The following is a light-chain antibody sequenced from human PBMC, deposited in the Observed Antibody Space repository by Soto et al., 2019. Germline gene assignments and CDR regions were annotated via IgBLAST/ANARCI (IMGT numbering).Light chain of an antibody. CDR1: QSVSSN. CDR2: SAS. J-gene: IGKJ1*01. CDR3: QQYNNWPPT. Sequence: EIVMTQSPATLSVSPGERATLSCRASQSVSSNLAWYQQKPGQAPRLLIHSASTRATAIPARFSGSGSGTEFTLSITSMHSADFADYYCQQYNNWPPTFGQGTKVDIK. V-gene: IGKV3-15*01.